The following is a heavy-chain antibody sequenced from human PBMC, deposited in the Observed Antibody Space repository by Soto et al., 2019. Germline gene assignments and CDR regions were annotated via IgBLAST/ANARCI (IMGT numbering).Heavy chain of an antibody. CDR3: AVGYCSSTSCSREYFQH. V-gene: IGHV4-38-2*01. CDR2: IYHSGGT. D-gene: IGHD2-2*01. Sequence: SETLSLTCAVSGYSISSGYYWGWIRQPPGKGLEWIGSIYHSGGTYYNPSLESRVTISVDTSQNQFSLKLSSVTAADTAIYYCAVGYCSSTSCSREYFQHWGQGTLVTVSS. CDR1: GYSISSGYY. J-gene: IGHJ1*01.